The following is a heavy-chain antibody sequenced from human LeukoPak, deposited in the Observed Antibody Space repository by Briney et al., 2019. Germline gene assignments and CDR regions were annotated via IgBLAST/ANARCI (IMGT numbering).Heavy chain of an antibody. Sequence: NPSETLSLTCTVSGGSISSGGYYWSWIRQHPGKGLEWIGCIYNSESTSYNPSLKSRVTISVDTSKNQFSLKLSSVTAADTAVYYCARDSSGSPASYWGQGTLVTVS. CDR3: ARDSSGSPASY. D-gene: IGHD3-22*01. CDR2: IYNSEST. CDR1: GGSISSGGYY. J-gene: IGHJ4*02. V-gene: IGHV4-31*03.